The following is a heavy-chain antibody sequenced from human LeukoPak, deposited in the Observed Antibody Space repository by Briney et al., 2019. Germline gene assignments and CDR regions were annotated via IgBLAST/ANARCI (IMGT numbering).Heavy chain of an antibody. D-gene: IGHD2-2*02. J-gene: IGHJ4*02. CDR1: GGSFSGYY. CDR3: ARARGGYCSSTSCYTGRYYFDY. V-gene: IGHV4-34*01. Sequence: PSETLSLTCGVYGGSFSGYYWSWIRQPPGKGLEWIGEINHSGSTNYNPSLKSRVTISVDTSKNQFSLKLSSVTAADTAVYYCARARGGYCSSTSCYTGRYYFDYWGQGTLVTVSS. CDR2: INHSGST.